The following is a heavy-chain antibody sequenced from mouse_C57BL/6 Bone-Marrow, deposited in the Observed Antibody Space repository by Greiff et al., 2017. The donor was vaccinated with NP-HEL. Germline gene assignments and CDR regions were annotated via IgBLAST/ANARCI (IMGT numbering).Heavy chain of an antibody. V-gene: IGHV1-50*01. D-gene: IGHD2-4*01. CDR2: IDPSDSYP. Sequence: QVQLQQPGAELVKPGASVKLSCKASGYTFTSYWMQWVKQRPGQGLEWIGEIDPSDSYPNYNQKFKGKATLTVDTSSMTAYMQISSLTSEDSAVYYCAREDYDWFAYWGQGTLVTVSA. CDR1: GYTFTSYW. J-gene: IGHJ3*01. CDR3: AREDYDWFAY.